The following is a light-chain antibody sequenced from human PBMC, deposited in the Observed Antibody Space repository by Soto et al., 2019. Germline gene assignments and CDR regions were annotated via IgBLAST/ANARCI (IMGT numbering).Light chain of an antibody. CDR3: HQYGSSPT. CDR1: QGIGST. Sequence: EIIMTQSPATLSVSPGEGATLSCRASQGIGSTLAWYQHKPGQTPRLLIYDTSTRATGVPARFSGSRSGTDFTLTISRLEPEDFAVYYCHQYGSSPTFGQGTRLEIK. J-gene: IGKJ5*01. CDR2: DTS. V-gene: IGKV3-20*01.